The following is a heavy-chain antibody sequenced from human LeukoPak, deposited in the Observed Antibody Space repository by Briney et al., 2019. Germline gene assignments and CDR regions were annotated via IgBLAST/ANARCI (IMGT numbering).Heavy chain of an antibody. Sequence: SETLSLTCTVSGGSISSYYWSWVRQPPGKGLEWIGYIYYSGSTNYNPSLKSRVTISVDTSKNQFSLKLSSVTAADTAVYYCARVGCSGGSCYPNWFDHWGQGTLVTVSS. D-gene: IGHD2-15*01. CDR3: ARVGCSGGSCYPNWFDH. CDR2: IYYSGST. V-gene: IGHV4-59*01. J-gene: IGHJ5*02. CDR1: GGSISSYY.